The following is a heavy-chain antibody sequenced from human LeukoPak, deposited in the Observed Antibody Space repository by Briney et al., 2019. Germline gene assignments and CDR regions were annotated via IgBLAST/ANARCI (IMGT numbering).Heavy chain of an antibody. CDR1: GYTFTGYY. D-gene: IGHD2-2*03. Sequence: ASVKVSCKASGYTFTGYYMHWVRQAPGQGLEWMGWINPNSGDTNYTQKFQGRVTMTRDTSISTAYMELSRLRSDDTAVYYCSKPRFGYCSSTNCYSWFDPWGQGTLVTVSS. CDR3: SKPRFGYCSSTNCYSWFDP. CDR2: INPNSGDT. J-gene: IGHJ5*02. V-gene: IGHV1-2*02.